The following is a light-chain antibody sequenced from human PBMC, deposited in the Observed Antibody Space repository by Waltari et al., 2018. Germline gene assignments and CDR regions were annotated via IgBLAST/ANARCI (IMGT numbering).Light chain of an antibody. V-gene: IGLV5-45*02. Sequence: QAVLTQPSSLSASPGASASLTCTFRSGLNVGMYRLYWYPQKPGSPPQYLLRYKSDSDNQQGSGVPSRFSGSKDASANARILLISGLQSEDEADYYCMIWHSSAWVFGGGTKLTVL. CDR2: YKSDSDN. J-gene: IGLJ3*02. CDR3: MIWHSSAWV. CDR1: SGLNVGMYR.